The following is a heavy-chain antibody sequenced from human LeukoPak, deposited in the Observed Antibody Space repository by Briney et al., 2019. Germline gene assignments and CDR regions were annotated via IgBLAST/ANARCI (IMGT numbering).Heavy chain of an antibody. Sequence: GGSLRLSCAASGFTVSSNYMSWVRQAPGKGLEWVLVIYSGGSTYYADSVKGRFTISRDNSKNTLYLQMKSLRVEDTAVYYCARGPGSGSYLSYWGQGTLVTVSS. J-gene: IGHJ4*02. CDR1: GFTVSSNY. CDR2: IYSGGST. V-gene: IGHV3-66*01. CDR3: ARGPGSGSYLSY. D-gene: IGHD3-10*01.